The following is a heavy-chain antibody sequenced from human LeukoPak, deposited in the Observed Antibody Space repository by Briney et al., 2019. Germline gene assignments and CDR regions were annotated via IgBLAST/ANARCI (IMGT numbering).Heavy chain of an antibody. CDR1: GYSISSGYY. Sequence: PSETLSLTCAVSGYSISSGYYWGWIRQPPGKGLEWIGTIYHIGSTYYNPSLKRRVTISVDTSKNQFSLKLTSVTAADTAVYYCARVRGYCSSTICYRYYFDYWGQGTLVTVSS. V-gene: IGHV4-38-2*01. J-gene: IGHJ4*02. CDR3: ARVRGYCSSTICYRYYFDY. D-gene: IGHD2-2*01. CDR2: IYHIGST.